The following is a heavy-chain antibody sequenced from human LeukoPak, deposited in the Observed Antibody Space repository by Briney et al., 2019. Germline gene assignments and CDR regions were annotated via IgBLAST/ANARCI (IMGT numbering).Heavy chain of an antibody. CDR1: GYTFTSYY. V-gene: IGHV1-46*01. CDR2: INPSGGST. CDR3: ARGSQWELNTMGY. D-gene: IGHD1-26*01. Sequence: GASVKVSCKASGYTFTSYYMHWVRQAPGQGLEWMGIINPSGGSTSYAQKFQGRVTMTRDTSISTAYMELSRLRSDDTAVYYCARGSQWELNTMGYWGQGTLVTVSS. J-gene: IGHJ4*02.